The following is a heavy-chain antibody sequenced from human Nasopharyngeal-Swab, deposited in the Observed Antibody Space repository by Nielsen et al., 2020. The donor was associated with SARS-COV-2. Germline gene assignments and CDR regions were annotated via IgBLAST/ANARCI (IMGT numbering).Heavy chain of an antibody. CDR3: ARRTVTTFAEYFQH. CDR2: IYHSGST. J-gene: IGHJ1*01. D-gene: IGHD4-17*01. Sequence: GSLRLSCAVSGGSISSSNWWTWVRQPPGKGLEWLGEIYHSGSTNYNASLKSRVTISVDKSKNQFSLKLSSVTAADTAVYYCARRTVTTFAEYFQHWGQGTLVTVSS. V-gene: IGHV4-4*02. CDR1: GGSISSSNW.